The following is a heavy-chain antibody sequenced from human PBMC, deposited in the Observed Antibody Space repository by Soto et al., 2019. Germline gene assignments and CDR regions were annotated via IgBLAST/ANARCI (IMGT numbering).Heavy chain of an antibody. V-gene: IGHV4-38-2*02. J-gene: IGHJ4*02. CDR2: IYHSGST. CDR1: GYSISSGYY. D-gene: IGHD3-22*01. CDR3: AREGDYYDTSGYSPLDY. Sequence: SETLSLTCAVSGYSISSGYYWGWIRQPPGKGLEWIGSIYHSGSTYYNPSLKSRVTISVDTSKNQFSLKLSSVAAADSAVYYCAREGDYYDTSGYSPLDYWGQGTLVTVSS.